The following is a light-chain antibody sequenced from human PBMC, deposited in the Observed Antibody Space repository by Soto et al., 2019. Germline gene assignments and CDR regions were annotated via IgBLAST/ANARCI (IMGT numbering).Light chain of an antibody. J-gene: IGKJ2*01. CDR3: QHYNHWPYT. CDR1: QSVSSN. V-gene: IGKV3-15*01. CDR2: AAS. Sequence: EIVMTQSPATLSVSPGERDTVSCRASQSVSSNLAWYQQKPGQAPRLLIYAASTRATGIPARVSGSGSGTEFTLTISSLQPDDFAVYYCQHYNHWPYTFGQGTKLEIK.